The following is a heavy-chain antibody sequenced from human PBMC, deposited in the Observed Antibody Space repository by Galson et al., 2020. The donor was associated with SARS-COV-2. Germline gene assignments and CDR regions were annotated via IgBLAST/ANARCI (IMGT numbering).Heavy chain of an antibody. D-gene: IGHD1-26*01. J-gene: IGHJ3*01. Sequence: QLGESLKISCAVSGFTFSRFGMHWVRQSPGKGLEWVAFIWFDGSNKYYADSVKGRFTISRDNSKNTVYLQMDSLRAEDTAVYYCAKDQAGGNIRAAFDLWGQGTMVTVSS. V-gene: IGHV3-30*02. CDR1: GFTFSRFG. CDR2: IWFDGSNK. CDR3: AKDQAGGNIRAAFDL.